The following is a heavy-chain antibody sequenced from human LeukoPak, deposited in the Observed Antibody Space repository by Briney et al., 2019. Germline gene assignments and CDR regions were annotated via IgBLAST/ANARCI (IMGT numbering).Heavy chain of an antibody. J-gene: IGHJ4*02. D-gene: IGHD6-13*01. CDR2: GYYSGST. CDR1: GGSISSTSYY. V-gene: IGHV4-39*07. Sequence: SETLSLTCTVSGGSISSTSYYWGWIRQPPGKGLEWIGNGYYSGSTHYNPSLKSRVTISLDTSKNQFSLKLSSVTAADTAVYYCARGVVAAAGRTFDFWGQGTLVTVSS. CDR3: ARGVVAAAGRTFDF.